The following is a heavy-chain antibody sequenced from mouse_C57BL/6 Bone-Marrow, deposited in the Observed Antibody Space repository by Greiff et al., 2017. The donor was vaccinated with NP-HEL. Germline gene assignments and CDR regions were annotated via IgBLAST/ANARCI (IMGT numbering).Heavy chain of an antibody. CDR1: GFTFSSYA. CDR2: ISDGGSYT. D-gene: IGHD1-2*01. Sequence: EVMLVESGGGLVKPGGSLKLSCAASGFTFSSYAMSWVRQTPEKRLEWVATISDGGSYTYYPDNVKGRFPISRDNAKNNLYLQMSHLKSEDTAMYNSARDTPITTVWYFEVWGTGTTVTLSS. J-gene: IGHJ1*03. V-gene: IGHV5-4*01. CDR3: ARDTPITTVWYFEV.